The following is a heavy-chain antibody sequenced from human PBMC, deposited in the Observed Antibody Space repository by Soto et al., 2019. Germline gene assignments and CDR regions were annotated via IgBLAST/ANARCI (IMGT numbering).Heavy chain of an antibody. J-gene: IGHJ4*02. Sequence: QLQLQESGSGLVKPSQTLSLTCAVSGGSISSGDYSWNWIRQPPGKGLEWIGYIYYGGSTYYNPSLQSRVTMSVDRSRNQFSLKLNSVTAADTAVYYCARVRREYDNSGPVDYWGQGTLFTVSS. V-gene: IGHV4-30-2*01. D-gene: IGHD3-22*01. CDR1: GGSISSGDYS. CDR2: IYYGGST. CDR3: ARVRREYDNSGPVDY.